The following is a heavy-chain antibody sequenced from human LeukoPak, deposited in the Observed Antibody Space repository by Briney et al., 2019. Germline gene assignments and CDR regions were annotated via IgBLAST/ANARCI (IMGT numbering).Heavy chain of an antibody. Sequence: PSQTLSLTCTVSGGSISSGAYYWSWIRQHPGKGLEWIGYIYYSGSTYYNPSLKSRVTISVDTSKNLFSLKLSSVTAADTAVYYCARHRCSSTSCYDNWFDPWGQGTLVTVSS. CDR2: IYYSGST. V-gene: IGHV4-31*03. CDR3: ARHRCSSTSCYDNWFDP. J-gene: IGHJ5*02. CDR1: GGSISSGAYY. D-gene: IGHD2-2*01.